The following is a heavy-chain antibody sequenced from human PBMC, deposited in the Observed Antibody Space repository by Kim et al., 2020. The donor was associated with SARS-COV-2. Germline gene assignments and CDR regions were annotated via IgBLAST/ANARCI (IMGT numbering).Heavy chain of an antibody. V-gene: IGHV4-31*02. J-gene: IGHJ4*02. D-gene: IGHD3-9*01. CDR3: AREVVSYDILTGRFDY. Sequence: SLKSRVTISVDTSKNQFSLKLSSVTAADTAVYYCAREVVSYDILTGRFDYWGQGTLVTVSS.